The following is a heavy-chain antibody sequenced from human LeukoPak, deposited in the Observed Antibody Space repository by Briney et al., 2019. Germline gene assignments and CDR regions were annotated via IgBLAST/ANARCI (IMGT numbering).Heavy chain of an antibody. CDR2: MNPNSGNT. V-gene: IGHV1-8*01. D-gene: IGHD2-15*01. CDR1: GYTFTSYD. J-gene: IGHJ6*03. CDR3: ATETRYCSGGSCFYPYYYYMDV. Sequence: ASVKVSCKASGYTFTSYDINWVRQATGQGLEWMGWMNPNSGNTGYAQKFQGRVTMTRNTSISTAYMELSSLRSEDTAVYYCATETRYCSGGSCFYPYYYYMDVWGKGTTVTVSS.